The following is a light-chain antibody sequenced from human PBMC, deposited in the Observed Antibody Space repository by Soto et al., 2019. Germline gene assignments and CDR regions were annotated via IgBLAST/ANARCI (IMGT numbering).Light chain of an antibody. CDR1: SSNIGAGYD. CDR3: QSYDSSLSGPV. J-gene: IGLJ2*01. CDR2: GNS. Sequence: QPVLTQPPSVSGAPGQRVTFSCTGSSSNIGAGYDVHWYQQLPVTAPRLLIYGNSNRPSGVPDRFSGSKSGTSASLAITGLQAEDEADYYCQSYDSSLSGPVFGGGTKVTVL. V-gene: IGLV1-40*01.